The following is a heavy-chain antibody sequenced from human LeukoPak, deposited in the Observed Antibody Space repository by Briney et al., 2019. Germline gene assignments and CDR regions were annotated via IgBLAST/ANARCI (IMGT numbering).Heavy chain of an antibody. D-gene: IGHD6-13*01. CDR3: AAPYSSTWFDY. V-gene: IGHV1-58*01. J-gene: IGHJ4*02. Sequence: AASVKVSCKASGFTFTTRSAVQWVRQARGQRLEWIGWIVVGSDNTNYAQKFQERVTITRDMSTSTAYMELSSLRSEDTAVYYYAAPYSSTWFDYWGQGTLVTVSS. CDR2: IVVGSDNT. CDR1: GFTFTTRSA.